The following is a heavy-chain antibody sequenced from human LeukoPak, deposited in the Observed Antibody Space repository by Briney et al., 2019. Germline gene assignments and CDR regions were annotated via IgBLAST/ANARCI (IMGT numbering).Heavy chain of an antibody. Sequence: SETLSLTCTVSGGSISSSSYYWGWIRQPPGKGLEWIGSIYYSGSTNYNPSLKSRVTISVDTSKNQFSLKLSSVTAADTAVYYCARARYGSGSYLDYWGQGTLVTVSS. CDR3: ARARYGSGSYLDY. CDR1: GGSISSSSYY. J-gene: IGHJ4*02. D-gene: IGHD3-10*01. CDR2: IYYSGST. V-gene: IGHV4-39*07.